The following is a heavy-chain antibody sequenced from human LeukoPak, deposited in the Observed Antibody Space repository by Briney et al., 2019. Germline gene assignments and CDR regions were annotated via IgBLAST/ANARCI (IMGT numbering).Heavy chain of an antibody. D-gene: IGHD6-19*01. CDR2: IYKSGGT. J-gene: IGHJ4*02. V-gene: IGHV4-59*01. CDR3: ARRYSSGWSPTFDY. Sequence: SETLSLTCTVSGGSMSSYYWSWIRQPPGKELEWIGYIYKSGGTNYNPSVRSRLSISLDTSKNQFSLKLSSVTAADTAVYFCARRYSSGWSPTFDYWGQGILVTVST. CDR1: GGSMSSYY.